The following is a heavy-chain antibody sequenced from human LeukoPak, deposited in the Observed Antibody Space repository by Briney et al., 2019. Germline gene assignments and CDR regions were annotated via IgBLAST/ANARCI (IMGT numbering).Heavy chain of an antibody. CDR2: FDPEDGET. CDR1: GYTLTELS. V-gene: IGHV1-24*01. J-gene: IGHJ4*02. CDR3: ATSRCSSTSCPQTGYYFDY. Sequence: GSVKVSCKVSGYTLTELSMHWVRQAPGKGLEWMGGFDPEDGETIYAQKFQGRVTMTEDTSTDTAYMELSSLRSEDTAVYYCATSRCSSTSCPQTGYYFDYWGQGTLVTVSS. D-gene: IGHD2-2*01.